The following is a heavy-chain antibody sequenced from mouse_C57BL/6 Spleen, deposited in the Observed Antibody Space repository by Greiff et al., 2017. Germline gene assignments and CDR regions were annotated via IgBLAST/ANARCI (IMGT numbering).Heavy chain of an antibody. CDR3: ARGANWDYFDY. V-gene: IGHV1-53*01. D-gene: IGHD4-1*01. CDR1: GYTFTSYW. Sequence: QVQLQQPGTGLVNPGASVKLSCKASGYTFTSYWMHWVKQRPGQGLEWIGNINPSNGGTNYNEKFKSKATLTVDKSSSTAYMQISSLTTEDSAVYYCARGANWDYFDYWGQGTTLTVSS. J-gene: IGHJ2*01. CDR2: INPSNGGT.